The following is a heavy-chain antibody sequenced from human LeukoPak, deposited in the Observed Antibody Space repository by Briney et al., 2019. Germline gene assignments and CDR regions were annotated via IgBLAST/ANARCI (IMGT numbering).Heavy chain of an antibody. V-gene: IGHV1-69*04. Sequence: ASVKVSCKASGGTFSSYAISWVRQAPGQGLEWMGRIIPIFGIANYTQKFQGRVTITADKSTSTAYMELSSLRSEDTAVYYCARVSSVSSGYYPYYFDYWGQGTLVTVSS. D-gene: IGHD3-22*01. CDR2: IIPIFGIA. CDR1: GGTFSSYA. CDR3: ARVSSVSSGYYPYYFDY. J-gene: IGHJ4*02.